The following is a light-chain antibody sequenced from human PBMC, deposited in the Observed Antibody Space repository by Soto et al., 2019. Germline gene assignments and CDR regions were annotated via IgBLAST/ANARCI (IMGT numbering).Light chain of an antibody. CDR2: DAS. J-gene: IGKJ1*01. CDR3: QQYETFSGT. Sequence: IQLSQSPSSLSASVGDRVTVTCRASQSVSGWLAWYQQKPGEAPKLLIYDASALPRGVPSRFSGSGSGIKFTLTIASLQPDDFATYYCQQYETFSGTFGPGTKVDIK. V-gene: IGKV1-5*01. CDR1: QSVSGW.